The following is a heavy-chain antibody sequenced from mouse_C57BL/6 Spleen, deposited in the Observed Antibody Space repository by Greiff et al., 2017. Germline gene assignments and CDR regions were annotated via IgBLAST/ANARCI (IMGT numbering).Heavy chain of an antibody. CDR1: GYAFSSSW. Sequence: VMLVESGPELVKPGASVKISCKASGYAFSSSWMNWVKQRPGKGLEWIGRIYPGDGDTNYNGKFKGKATLTADKSSSTAYMQLSSLTSEDSAVYFCARSRDYALSDYWGQGTTLTVSS. D-gene: IGHD2-4*01. CDR3: ARSRDYALSDY. J-gene: IGHJ2*01. V-gene: IGHV1-82*01. CDR2: IYPGDGDT.